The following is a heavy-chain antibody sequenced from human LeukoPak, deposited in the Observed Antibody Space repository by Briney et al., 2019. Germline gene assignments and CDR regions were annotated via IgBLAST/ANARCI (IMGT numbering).Heavy chain of an antibody. CDR1: GYSFTSYW. CDR2: IYPGDSDT. D-gene: IGHD2-2*01. Sequence: GESLKISCKGSGYSFTSYWIGWVRQMPGKGLEWMGIIYPGDSDTRYSPSFQGQVTISAAKSISTAYLQWSSLEASDTAMYYCARHEGYCSSTSCYYYYYGMDVWGQGTTVTVSS. V-gene: IGHV5-51*01. J-gene: IGHJ6*02. CDR3: ARHEGYCSSTSCYYYYYGMDV.